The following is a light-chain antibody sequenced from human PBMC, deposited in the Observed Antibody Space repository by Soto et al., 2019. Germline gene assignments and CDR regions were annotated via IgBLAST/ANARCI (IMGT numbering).Light chain of an antibody. J-gene: IGKJ5*01. CDR3: QQDNNWPPIT. V-gene: IGKV3-15*01. CDR1: QSVGSSY. CDR2: GAS. Sequence: EIVLTQSPGTLSLSPGERATLSCRASQSVGSSYLAWYQQKPGQAPRLLIYGASTRATGIPARFSGSGSGTEFTLTISSLQSEDFAVYYCQQDNNWPPITFGQGTRWRL.